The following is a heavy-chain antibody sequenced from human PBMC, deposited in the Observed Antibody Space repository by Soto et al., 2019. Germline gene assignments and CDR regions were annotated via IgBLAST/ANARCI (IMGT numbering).Heavy chain of an antibody. V-gene: IGHV1-69*04. CDR1: GYTFTSYY. CDR3: ARVPSGWYFSDAFDI. Sequence: SVKVSCKASGYTFTSYYMHWVRQAPGQGLDWIGRIIPILGIVNYAQKFQGRVTITADISTSTVYMELSSLRSDDSAVYYCARVPSGWYFSDAFDIWGQGTMVTVSS. CDR2: IIPILGIV. D-gene: IGHD6-19*01. J-gene: IGHJ3*02.